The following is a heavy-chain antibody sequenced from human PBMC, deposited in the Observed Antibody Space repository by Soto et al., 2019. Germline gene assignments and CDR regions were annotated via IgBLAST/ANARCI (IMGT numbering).Heavy chain of an antibody. V-gene: IGHV3-9*01. CDR1: GFTFDDHA. CDR3: AKDYRGNNWIDF. D-gene: IGHD2-15*01. Sequence: EVQLVESGGGLVQPGRSLRLSCAASGFTFDDHAMHWVRQAPGKGLEWVSGISYDSGAIGYADSVKGRFTISRDNTRNSLFLQWNSLRADDTAFYYCAKDYRGNNWIDFWGLGTLVTVSS. CDR2: ISYDSGAI. J-gene: IGHJ5*01.